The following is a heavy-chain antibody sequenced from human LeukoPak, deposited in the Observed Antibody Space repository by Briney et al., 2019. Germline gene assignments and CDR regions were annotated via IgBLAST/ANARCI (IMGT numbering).Heavy chain of an antibody. CDR3: ASSRDGYSYGYYMDV. D-gene: IGHD5-18*01. J-gene: IGHJ6*03. Sequence: SETLSLTYTVSGGSISSYYWSWIRQPPGKGLEWIGYIYYSGSTNYNPSLKSRVTISVDTSKNQFSLKLSSVTAADTAVYYCASSRDGYSYGYYMDVWGKGTTVTVSS. CDR1: GGSISSYY. V-gene: IGHV4-59*01. CDR2: IYYSGST.